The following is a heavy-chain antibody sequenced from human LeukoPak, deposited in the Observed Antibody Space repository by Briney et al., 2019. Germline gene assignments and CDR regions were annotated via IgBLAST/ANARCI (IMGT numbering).Heavy chain of an antibody. CDR1: GFTFSSYS. D-gene: IGHD3-10*01. CDR3: ARDSVLYYYGSGSYYFDY. Sequence: GGSLRLSCAASGFTFSSYSMNWVRQAPGKGLEWVSSISSSSSYIYYADSVKGRFTISRDNAKNSLYLQMNSLRAEDTAVYYCARDSVLYYYGSGSYYFDYWGQGTLVTVSS. J-gene: IGHJ4*02. V-gene: IGHV3-21*01. CDR2: ISSSSSYI.